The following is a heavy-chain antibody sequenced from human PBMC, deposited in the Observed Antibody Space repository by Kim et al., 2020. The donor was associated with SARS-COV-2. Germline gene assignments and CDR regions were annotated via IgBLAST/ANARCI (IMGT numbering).Heavy chain of an antibody. V-gene: IGHV3-48*03. Sequence: GGSLRLSCAASGFTFSNYEMNWVRQAPGKGLEWVSYSSSSGSTMYYADSVKGRFTMSRDNAKNSLDLQINSLRAEDTAVYYCARGTSIEVGYNYHYGMDVWSQGTTVTVSS. J-gene: IGHJ6*02. CDR3: ARGTSIEVGYNYHYGMDV. CDR2: SSSSGSTM. D-gene: IGHD6-19*01. CDR1: GFTFSNYE.